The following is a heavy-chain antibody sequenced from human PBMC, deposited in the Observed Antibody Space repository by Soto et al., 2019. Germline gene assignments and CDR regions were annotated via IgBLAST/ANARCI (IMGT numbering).Heavy chain of an antibody. CDR1: GFLFSNYA. J-gene: IGHJ4*02. Sequence: QVQLAESGGGVVQPGGSLRLSCTASGFLFSNYAMQWVRQAPGKGLEWVAVISYDGKNKYYRDSVEGRFTISRDSSKNTVYLEMSSLSPEDTAVYYCGKDGKGSGSGTYNIDDWGQGTLVTVSS. CDR3: GKDGKGSGSGTYNIDD. CDR2: ISYDGKNK. D-gene: IGHD3-10*01. V-gene: IGHV3-30*18.